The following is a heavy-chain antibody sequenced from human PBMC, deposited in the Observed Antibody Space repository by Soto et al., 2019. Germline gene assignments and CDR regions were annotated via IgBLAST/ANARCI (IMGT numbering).Heavy chain of an antibody. CDR3: ARDIVVVVAARYNWFDP. V-gene: IGHV1-18*01. CDR2: ISAYNGNT. CDR1: GYTITSYG. D-gene: IGHD2-15*01. Sequence: ASVKVSCKASGYTITSYGISWVRQAPGQGLEWMGWISAYNGNTNYAQKLQGRVTMTTDTSTSTAYMELRSLRSDDTAVYYCARDIVVVVAARYNWFDPWGQGTLVTVSS. J-gene: IGHJ5*02.